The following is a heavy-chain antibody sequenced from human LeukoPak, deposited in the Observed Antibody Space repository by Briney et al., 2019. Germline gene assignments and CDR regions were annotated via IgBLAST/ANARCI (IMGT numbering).Heavy chain of an antibody. CDR1: GFTFSDYY. CDR3: ARPSNMVRGPMGAFDI. J-gene: IGHJ3*02. Sequence: GGSLRLSCAASGFTFSDYYMSWIRQAPGKGLEWVSYISSSGSTVHYADSVKGRFTISRDNAKNSLYLQMNSLRAEDTAGYYCARPSNMVRGPMGAFDIWGQGTMVTVSS. V-gene: IGHV3-11*01. CDR2: ISSSGSTV. D-gene: IGHD3-10*01.